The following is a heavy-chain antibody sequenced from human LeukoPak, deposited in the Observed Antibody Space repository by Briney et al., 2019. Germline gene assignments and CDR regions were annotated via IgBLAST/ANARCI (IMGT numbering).Heavy chain of an antibody. CDR1: GGSISSHY. J-gene: IGHJ4*02. CDR2: MYYSGST. CDR3: ARAGSGFDY. D-gene: IGHD3-22*01. Sequence: SETLSLPCTVSGGSISSHYWRWIRQPPGKGLEWIEYMYYSGSTNYNPSLKSRVTISVDTSKNQFSLKLSSVTAADTAVYYCARAGSGFDYWGQGTLVTVSS. V-gene: IGHV4-59*11.